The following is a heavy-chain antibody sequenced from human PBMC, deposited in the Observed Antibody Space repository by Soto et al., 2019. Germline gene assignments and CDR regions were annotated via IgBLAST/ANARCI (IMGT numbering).Heavy chain of an antibody. D-gene: IGHD3-10*01. CDR3: ARDREYYYGSGSYYRPNAFDI. Sequence: SETLSLTCPVSGGSISSYYWSWIRQPPGKGLEWIGYIYYSGSTNYNPSLKSRVTISVDTSKNQFSLKLSSVTAADTAVYYCARDREYYYGSGSYYRPNAFDIWGQGTMVTVSS. V-gene: IGHV4-59*01. J-gene: IGHJ3*02. CDR1: GGSISSYY. CDR2: IYYSGST.